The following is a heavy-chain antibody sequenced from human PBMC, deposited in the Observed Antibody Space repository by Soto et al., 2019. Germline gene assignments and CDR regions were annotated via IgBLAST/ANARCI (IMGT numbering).Heavy chain of an antibody. Sequence: QVQLVQSGAEVKKPGASVKVSCKASGYTFTSYGISWVRQAPGQGLEGMGWISAYNGNTNYAQKLQGRVTMTTDTSTSTAYVELRSLRSGDTAVYYCAAWIVGATNGGLDYWGQGTLVTVSS. V-gene: IGHV1-18*01. CDR3: AAWIVGATNGGLDY. J-gene: IGHJ4*02. CDR1: GYTFTSYG. CDR2: ISAYNGNT. D-gene: IGHD1-26*01.